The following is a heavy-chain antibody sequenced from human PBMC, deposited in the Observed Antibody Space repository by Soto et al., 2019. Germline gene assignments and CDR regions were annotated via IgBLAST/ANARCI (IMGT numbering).Heavy chain of an antibody. J-gene: IGHJ4*02. CDR2: ISYDGSNK. D-gene: IGHD6-6*01. Sequence: QVQLVESGGGVVQPGRSLRLSCAASGFTFSSYGMHWVRQAPGKGLEWVAVISYDGSNKYYADSVKGRFTISRDNSKNTLYLQMNSLRAEDTAVYYCAKDPYSSSYRVGNYFDYWGQGTLVTVSS. V-gene: IGHV3-30*18. CDR1: GFTFSSYG. CDR3: AKDPYSSSYRVGNYFDY.